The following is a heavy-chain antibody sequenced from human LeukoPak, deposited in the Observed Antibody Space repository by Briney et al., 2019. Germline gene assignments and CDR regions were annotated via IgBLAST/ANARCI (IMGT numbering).Heavy chain of an antibody. J-gene: IGHJ4*02. CDR1: GFTFSDYY. CDR2: ISSSGSTI. Sequence: GGSLRLSCAASGFTFSDYYMSWIRQAPGKGLEWVSYISSSGSTIYYADSVKGRYTISRDNAKNSLYLQMNSLRAEDTAVYYCARDLNWYSGDFDYWGQGTLVTVSS. CDR3: ARDLNWYSGDFDY. V-gene: IGHV3-11*01. D-gene: IGHD1-26*01.